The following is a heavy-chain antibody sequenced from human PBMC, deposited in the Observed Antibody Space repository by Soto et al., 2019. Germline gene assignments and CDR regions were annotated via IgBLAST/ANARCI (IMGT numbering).Heavy chain of an antibody. J-gene: IGHJ4*02. Sequence: PSWTLSLTCTVSGCSISRNYYYWGWIRQPPGKGLEWIGTIYYSGNTYYNPSLQSRVTISVDTSKNQFSLNLSSVTAADTAVYSCARHFYSSGTSYFAYWGQGPLVPVSS. CDR2: IYYSGNT. D-gene: IGHD3-10*01. CDR1: GCSISRNYYY. V-gene: IGHV4-39*01. CDR3: ARHFYSSGTSYFAY.